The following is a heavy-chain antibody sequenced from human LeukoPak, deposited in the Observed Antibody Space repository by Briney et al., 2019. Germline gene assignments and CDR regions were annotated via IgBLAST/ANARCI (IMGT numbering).Heavy chain of an antibody. CDR3: ARVHQSIRYGGYTDNDY. Sequence: PRASVKVSCKASGYTFTGYYMHWVRQAPGQGLEWMGWINPNSGGTNYAQKFQGWVTMTRDTSISTAYMELSSLRSEDTAVYYCARVHQSIRYGGYTDNDYWGQGTLVTVSS. V-gene: IGHV1-2*04. CDR2: INPNSGGT. CDR1: GYTFTGYY. J-gene: IGHJ4*02. D-gene: IGHD5-12*01.